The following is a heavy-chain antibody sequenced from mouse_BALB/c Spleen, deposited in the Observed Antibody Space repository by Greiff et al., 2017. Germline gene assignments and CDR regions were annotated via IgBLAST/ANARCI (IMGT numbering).Heavy chain of an antibody. CDR1: GFNIKDTY. Sequence: VQLKESGAELVKPGASVKLSCTASGFNIKDTYMHWVKQRPEQGLEWIGRIDPANGNTKYDPKFQGKATITADTSSNTAYLQLSSLTSEDTAVYYCARGEYGNPLDYWGQGTTLTVSS. D-gene: IGHD2-10*02. CDR2: IDPANGNT. CDR3: ARGEYGNPLDY. J-gene: IGHJ2*01. V-gene: IGHV14-3*02.